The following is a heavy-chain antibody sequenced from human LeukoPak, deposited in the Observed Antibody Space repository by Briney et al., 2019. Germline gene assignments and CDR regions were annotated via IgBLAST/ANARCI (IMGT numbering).Heavy chain of an antibody. Sequence: PGGSLKLSCAASGLTFSGSAMHWVRQASGKGLDWVGRIRSKANSYATAYAASVKGRFTISRDDSKNTAYLQMNSLKTEDTAVYYCTRPHSGSYSNWGQGTLVTVSS. D-gene: IGHD1-26*01. CDR1: GLTFSGSA. CDR3: TRPHSGSYSN. V-gene: IGHV3-73*01. CDR2: IRSKANSYAT. J-gene: IGHJ4*02.